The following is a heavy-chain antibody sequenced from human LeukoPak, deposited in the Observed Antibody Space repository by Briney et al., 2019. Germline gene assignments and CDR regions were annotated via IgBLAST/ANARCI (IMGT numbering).Heavy chain of an antibody. J-gene: IGHJ4*02. CDR1: GGSISNYY. CDR3: ARHRYVDRLSPFDY. V-gene: IGHV4-59*08. Sequence: PSETLSLTCSVSGGSISNYYWSWIRQPPGKRLEWIGNIYYIGSTNYNPSLKSRVTISVDTSQNQFSLKLSSVSAADTAVYYCARHRYVDRLSPFDYRGQGTLVTVSS. CDR2: IYYIGST. D-gene: IGHD3-9*01.